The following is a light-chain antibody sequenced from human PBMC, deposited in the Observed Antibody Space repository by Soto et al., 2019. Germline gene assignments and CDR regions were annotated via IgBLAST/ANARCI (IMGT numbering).Light chain of an antibody. CDR3: QSYDSSLSGSVV. Sequence: QSVLTQPPSASGTPGQRVTISCSGSSSNIGSNYVYWYQQLPGTAPKLLISGNNNRPSGVPDRFSGSNSGTSASLAITGLQAEDEADYYCQSYDSSLSGSVVFGGGTKVTVL. V-gene: IGLV1-40*01. J-gene: IGLJ2*01. CDR1: SSNIGSNY. CDR2: GNN.